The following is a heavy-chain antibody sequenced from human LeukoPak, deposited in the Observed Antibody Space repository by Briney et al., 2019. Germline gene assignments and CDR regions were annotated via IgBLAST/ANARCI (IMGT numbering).Heavy chain of an antibody. V-gene: IGHV3-30*02. CDR1: GFTFSSYG. CDR2: IRYDGTNK. D-gene: IGHD5-18*01. CDR3: ATDANLDSVGDY. J-gene: IGHJ4*02. Sequence: PGGSLRLSCAASGFTFSSYGMHWVRQTPGKGLEWVAFIRYDGTNKYYVDSVKGRFTISRDNSKNTLYLEMNSLRVEDTALYYCATDANLDSVGDYWGQGSLVTVSS.